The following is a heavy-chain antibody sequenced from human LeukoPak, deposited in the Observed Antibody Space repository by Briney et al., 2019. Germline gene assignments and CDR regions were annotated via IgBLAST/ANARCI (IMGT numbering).Heavy chain of an antibody. V-gene: IGHV3-53*01. CDR3: ARGEPVS. CDR1: GFTVSTNY. J-gene: IGHJ5*02. Sequence: GGSLRLSCAASGFTVSTNYMTWVRQALGKGLEWVSVLFSGGSIYYADSVKGRFTISRDNSKNTPYLLMNSLRVEDTAMYYCARGEPVSWGQGTVVTVSS. CDR2: LFSGGSI.